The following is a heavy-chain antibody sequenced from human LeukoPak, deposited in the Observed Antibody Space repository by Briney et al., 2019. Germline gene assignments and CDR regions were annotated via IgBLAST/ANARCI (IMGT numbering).Heavy chain of an antibody. CDR3: ARGIAVAGIIGFDY. D-gene: IGHD6-19*01. V-gene: IGHV4-34*01. J-gene: IGHJ4*02. CDR2: IYHSGST. Sequence: SETLSLTCAVYGGSFSGYYWSWIRQPPGKGLEWIGEIYHSGSTNYNPSLKSRVTISVDTSKNQFSLKLSSVTAADTAVYYCARGIAVAGIIGFDYWGQGTLVTVSS. CDR1: GGSFSGYY.